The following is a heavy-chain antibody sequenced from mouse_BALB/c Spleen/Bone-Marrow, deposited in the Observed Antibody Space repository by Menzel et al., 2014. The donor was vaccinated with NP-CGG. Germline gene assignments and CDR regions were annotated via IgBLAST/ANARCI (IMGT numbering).Heavy chain of an antibody. CDR2: INPYNDGS. V-gene: IGHV1-14*01. CDR1: GYTFTSYV. Sequence: EVQLQQSGPELVKPGASVKMSRKASGYTFTSYVMHWVKQKPGQGLEWIGYINPYNDGSKYNEKFKGKATLTSDKSSSTAYMELSSLTSEDSAVYYCARYYYGYYFDYWGQGTTLTVSS. CDR3: ARYYYGYYFDY. J-gene: IGHJ2*01. D-gene: IGHD1-2*01.